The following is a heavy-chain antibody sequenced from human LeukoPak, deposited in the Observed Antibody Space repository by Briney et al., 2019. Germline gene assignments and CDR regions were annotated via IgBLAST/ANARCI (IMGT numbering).Heavy chain of an antibody. CDR3: ARDSRQQLFDY. Sequence: QAGGSPRLSCAASGFTFSSYETNWVRQTPGKGLEWLSYISSSGGTIYYAGSVKGRFTISRDNAKSSLYLQMNGLRAEDTAVYYCARDSRQQLFDYWGQGTLVTVSS. CDR1: GFTFSSYE. J-gene: IGHJ4*02. V-gene: IGHV3-48*03. CDR2: ISSSGGTI. D-gene: IGHD4-11*01.